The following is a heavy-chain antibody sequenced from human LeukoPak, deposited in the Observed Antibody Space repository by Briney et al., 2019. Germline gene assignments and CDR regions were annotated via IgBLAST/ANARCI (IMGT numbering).Heavy chain of an antibody. J-gene: IGHJ4*02. V-gene: IGHV4-38-2*02. CDR2: INHSGST. CDR3: ARLKTVTTSWYGLRKAPFDY. CDR1: GYSISSGYY. D-gene: IGHD4-17*01. Sequence: SETLSLTCTVSGYSISSGYYWGWIRQPPGKGPEWIGEINHSGSTNYNPSLKSRVTISVDTSKNQFSLKLSSVTAADTAVYYCARLKTVTTSWYGLRKAPFDYWGQGTLVTVSS.